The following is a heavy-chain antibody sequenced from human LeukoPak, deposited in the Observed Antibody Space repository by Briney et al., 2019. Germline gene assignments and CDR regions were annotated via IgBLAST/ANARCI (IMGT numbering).Heavy chain of an antibody. V-gene: IGHV3-30*03. D-gene: IGHD1-26*01. CDR2: ISYDGSNK. Sequence: PGGSLRLSCAASGFTFSSYGMHWVRQAPGKGLEWVAVISYDGSNKYYADSVKGRFTISRDNSKNTLYLQMNSLRAEDTAVYYCARVGAAAYYYYYCMDVWGKGTTVTVSS. CDR3: ARVGAAAYYYYYCMDV. J-gene: IGHJ6*03. CDR1: GFTFSSYG.